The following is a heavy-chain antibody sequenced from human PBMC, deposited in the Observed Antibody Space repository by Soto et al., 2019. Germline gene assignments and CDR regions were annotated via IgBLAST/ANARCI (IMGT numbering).Heavy chain of an antibody. D-gene: IGHD3-22*01. J-gene: IGHJ5*02. CDR3: ARLVTMIVVVITNWFDP. CDR2: IKQDGSEK. CDR1: GFTFSSYW. V-gene: IGHV3-7*03. Sequence: PGGSLRLSCAASGFTFSSYWMSWVRQAPGKGLEWVANIKQDGSEKYYVDSVKGRFTISRDNAKNSLYLQMNSLRAEDTAVYYCARLVTMIVVVITNWFDPWGQGTLVTVSS.